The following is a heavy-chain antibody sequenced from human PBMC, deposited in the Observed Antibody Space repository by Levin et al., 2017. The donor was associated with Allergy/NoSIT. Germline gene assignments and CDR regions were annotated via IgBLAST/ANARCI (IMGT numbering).Heavy chain of an antibody. CDR2: IVFDGNDQ. Sequence: RAGGSLRLSCAASGFQFSLYGMHWVRQAPGKGLEWVALIVFDGNDQYYADSVKGRFTISRDNSKNTLYLQMSSLRENDTAIYYCAKRGYCSGNTCQSHDAVDVWGQATLVSVSS. J-gene: IGHJ3*01. V-gene: IGHV3-30*18. D-gene: IGHD2-15*01. CDR1: GFQFSLYG. CDR3: AKRGYCSGNTCQSHDAVDV.